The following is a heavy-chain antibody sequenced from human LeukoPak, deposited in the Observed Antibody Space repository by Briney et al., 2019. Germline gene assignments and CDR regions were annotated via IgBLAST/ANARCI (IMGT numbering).Heavy chain of an antibody. CDR3: ARHYGP. J-gene: IGHJ4*02. CDR2: IYYSGST. D-gene: IGHD3-10*01. V-gene: IGHV4-59*08. Sequence: SETLSLTCNVSGGSISSYFWSWIRQPPGKGLEWIGSIYYSGSTYYNPSLKSRVTISVDTSKNQFSLKLNSVTATDTAVYYCARHYGPWGQGTLVTVSS. CDR1: GGSISSYF.